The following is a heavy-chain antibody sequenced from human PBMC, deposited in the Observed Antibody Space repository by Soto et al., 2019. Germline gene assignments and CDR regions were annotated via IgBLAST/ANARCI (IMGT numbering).Heavy chain of an antibody. Sequence: HRVGALKLSCAASGFTFISYAMSWVRQAPGKGLEWVSAISGSGGSTYYADSVKGRFTISRDNSKNTLYLQMNSLRAEDTAVYYCAKQQWLVQGAIDYWGQGTLVPVSS. J-gene: IGHJ4*02. D-gene: IGHD6-19*01. CDR2: ISGSGGST. CDR3: AKQQWLVQGAIDY. V-gene: IGHV3-23*01. CDR1: GFTFISYA.